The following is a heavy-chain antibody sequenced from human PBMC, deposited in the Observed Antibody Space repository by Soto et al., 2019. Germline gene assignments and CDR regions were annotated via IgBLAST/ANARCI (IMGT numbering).Heavy chain of an antibody. D-gene: IGHD4-17*01. CDR2: IYYSGST. J-gene: IGHJ3*02. Sequence: SETLSLTCTVSGGSISSGGYYWSWIRQHPGKGLEWIGYIYYSGSTYYNPSLKSRVTISVDTSKNQFSLKLSSVTAADTAVYYCARLRDYGDAFDSWGQGTMVTVSS. CDR1: GGSISSGGYY. CDR3: ARLRDYGDAFDS. V-gene: IGHV4-31*03.